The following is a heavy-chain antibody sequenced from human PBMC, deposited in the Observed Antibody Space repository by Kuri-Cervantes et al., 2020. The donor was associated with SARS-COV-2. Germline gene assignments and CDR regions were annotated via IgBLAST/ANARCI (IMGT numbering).Heavy chain of an antibody. J-gene: IGHJ6*03. Sequence: SVKVSCKASGGTLSSYAISWVRQAPGQGLEWMGRIIPILGTANYAQKFQGRVTITTDESTSTAYMELSSLRSEDTAVYYCARMTTGDYMDVWGKGTTVTVSS. CDR1: GGTLSSYA. CDR2: IIPILGTA. D-gene: IGHD7-27*01. CDR3: ARMTTGDYMDV. V-gene: IGHV1-69*11.